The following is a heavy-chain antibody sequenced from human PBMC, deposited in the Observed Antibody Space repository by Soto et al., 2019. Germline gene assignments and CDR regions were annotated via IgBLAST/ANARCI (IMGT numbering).Heavy chain of an antibody. CDR3: ARDGAVTSTRPRGAFDI. CDR2: IVPLFGTT. CDR1: GGTFSSYT. Sequence: QVQLVQSGAEVKKPGSSVKVSCKASGGTFSSYTFSWVRQAPGQGLEWMGGIVPLFGTTNDAKIFQGRVTISADESTSTVYMELSSLSSEDSAMYYCARDGAVTSTRPRGAFDIWGQGTVITVSS. V-gene: IGHV1-69*01. D-gene: IGHD6-6*01. J-gene: IGHJ3*02.